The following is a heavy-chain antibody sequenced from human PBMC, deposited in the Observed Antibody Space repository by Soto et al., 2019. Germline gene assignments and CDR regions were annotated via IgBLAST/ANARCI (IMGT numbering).Heavy chain of an antibody. CDR1: GYTFTSYA. CDR2: INAGNGNT. Sequence: QVQLVQSGAEEKKPGASGKVSCKASGYTFTSYAMHWVRQAPGQRLEWMGWINAGNGNTKYSQKFQGRVTITRDTSASTAYMVLSSLRSEDTAVYYCARSIVVVTALDYWGQGTLVTVSS. D-gene: IGHD2-21*02. V-gene: IGHV1-3*05. J-gene: IGHJ4*02. CDR3: ARSIVVVTALDY.